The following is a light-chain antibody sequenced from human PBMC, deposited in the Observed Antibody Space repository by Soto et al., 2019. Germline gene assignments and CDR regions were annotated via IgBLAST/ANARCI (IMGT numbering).Light chain of an antibody. CDR1: QSIRRI. Sequence: DIQMTQSPSSLSASVGDRVTITCRASQSIRRILNWYQQKPGKAPKLLIYGASSLQSGVPSRFSGSGSGTDFTLTISSLQPEDFATYYCHQSYSTRVFGQGTKLEIK. CDR2: GAS. J-gene: IGKJ2*01. V-gene: IGKV1-39*01. CDR3: HQSYSTRV.